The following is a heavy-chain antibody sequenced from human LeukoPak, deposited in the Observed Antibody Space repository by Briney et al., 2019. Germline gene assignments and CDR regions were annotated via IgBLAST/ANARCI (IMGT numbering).Heavy chain of an antibody. D-gene: IGHD3-10*01. V-gene: IGHV1-8*01. J-gene: IGHJ5*02. CDR3: ARGREIWFGEPQGWFDP. CDR1: GYTFTSYD. CDR2: MNPNSGNT. Sequence: GASVKDSCKASGYTFTSYDINWVRQATGQGLEWMGWMNPNSGNTGYAQKFQGRVTMTRNTSISTAYMELSSLRSEDTAVYYCARGREIWFGEPQGWFDPWGQGTLVTVSS.